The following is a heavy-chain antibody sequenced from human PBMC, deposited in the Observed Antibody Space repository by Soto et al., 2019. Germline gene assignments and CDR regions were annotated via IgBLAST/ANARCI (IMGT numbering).Heavy chain of an antibody. CDR3: TRKTPPTGMEV. J-gene: IGHJ6*02. CDR1: GFTLSSYD. D-gene: IGHD3-9*01. V-gene: IGHV3-13*01. Sequence: EVQLVESGGGLVQPGGSLRLSCAASGFTLSSYDIHWVRQATGEGLAWVSGIGSGGDTHYADSVKGRVIISREDGKNSLYLQMNKLRVGDTAVYYCTRKTPPTGMEVWGQGATVTVSS. CDR2: IGSGGDT.